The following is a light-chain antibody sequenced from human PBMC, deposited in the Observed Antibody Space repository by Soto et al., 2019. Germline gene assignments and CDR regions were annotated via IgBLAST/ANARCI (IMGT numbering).Light chain of an antibody. CDR1: QSVSNTY. CDR3: QHYGGSPLT. CDR2: GAS. J-gene: IGKJ4*01. V-gene: IGKV3-20*01. Sequence: IVLTQSPGTLSLSPGERGTLSCRASQSVSNTYLAWYQQKSGQAPRLLIYGASSRATGIPDRFSGSGSGTDFTLTISRMEPEDFAVYYCQHYGGSPLTFGGATKVEIK.